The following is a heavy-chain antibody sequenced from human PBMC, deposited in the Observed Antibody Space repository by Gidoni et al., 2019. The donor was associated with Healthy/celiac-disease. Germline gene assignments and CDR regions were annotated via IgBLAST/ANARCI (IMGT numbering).Heavy chain of an antibody. V-gene: IGHV3-33*01. CDR2: IWYDGSNK. Sequence: QVQLVESGGGVVQPGRSLRLSCAASGFTFSSCGMHWVRQAPGKGLEWVAVIWYDGSNKYYADSVKGRFTISRDNSKNTLYLQMNSLRAEDTAVYYCASPLGFDAFDIWGQGTMVTVSS. CDR1: GFTFSSCG. D-gene: IGHD7-27*01. J-gene: IGHJ3*02. CDR3: ASPLGFDAFDI.